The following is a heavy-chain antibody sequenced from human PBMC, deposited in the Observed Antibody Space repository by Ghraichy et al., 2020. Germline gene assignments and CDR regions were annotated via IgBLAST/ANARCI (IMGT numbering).Heavy chain of an antibody. CDR2: IANDGRDK. Sequence: GGSLRLSCAASGFMFSNYAMHWVRQAPGKGLEWVAVIANDGRDKHLADSVKGRFTISRDKSKNTVDLQMSSLTPEDTAVYHCARDISVGAADYYMDVWGKGTTVTVSS. CDR1: GFMFSNYA. J-gene: IGHJ6*03. V-gene: IGHV3-30*04. D-gene: IGHD3-16*01. CDR3: ARDISVGAADYYMDV.